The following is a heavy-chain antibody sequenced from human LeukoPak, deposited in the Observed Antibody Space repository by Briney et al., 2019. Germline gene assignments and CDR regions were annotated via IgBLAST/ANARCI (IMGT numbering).Heavy chain of an antibody. CDR2: IKQDGREK. CDR1: GFTFSSYW. V-gene: IGHV3-7*01. D-gene: IGHD6-19*01. CDR3: ARDVSSGWYDY. Sequence: PGGSLRLSCAASGFTFSSYWMSWVRQAPGKGLEWVANIKQDGREKYYVDSVKGRFTISRDNAKNSLYLQMNSLRAEDTAVYYCARDVSSGWYDYWGQGTLVTVSS. J-gene: IGHJ4*02.